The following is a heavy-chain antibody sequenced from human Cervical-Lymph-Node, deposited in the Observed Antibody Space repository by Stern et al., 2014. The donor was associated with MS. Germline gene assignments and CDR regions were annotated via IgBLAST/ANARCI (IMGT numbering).Heavy chain of an antibody. Sequence: VQLVESGAEVKKPGASVKVSCKASGYTFTNFAISWVRQAPGQGLEWMGWISAYKGNTKYAKNFQDRVTMTTDTSTSTAYMEVRNLTSDDTAVYYCARRRDSSSWYNWFDPWGQGTLVTVSS. D-gene: IGHD6-13*01. CDR1: GYTFTNFA. J-gene: IGHJ5*02. CDR3: ARRRDSSSWYNWFDP. V-gene: IGHV1-18*01. CDR2: ISAYKGNT.